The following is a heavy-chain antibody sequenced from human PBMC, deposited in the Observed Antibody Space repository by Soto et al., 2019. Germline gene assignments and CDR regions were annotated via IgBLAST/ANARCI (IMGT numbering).Heavy chain of an antibody. V-gene: IGHV3-33*01. J-gene: IGHJ4*02. CDR3: ARFGFTYYYDY. CDR2: IWSDGNNR. CDR1: GFMFSNHG. Sequence: GGSLRLSCAASGFMFSNHGMHWVRQAPGKGLEWVAVIWSDGNNRYYADSVKGRFTISRDNSKNTLYLQMGSLRAEDMAVYYCARFGFTYYYDYWGQGTLVTVSS. D-gene: IGHD3-10*01.